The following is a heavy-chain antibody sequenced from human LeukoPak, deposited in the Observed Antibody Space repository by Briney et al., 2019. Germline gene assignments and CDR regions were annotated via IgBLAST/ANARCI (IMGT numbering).Heavy chain of an antibody. V-gene: IGHV1-2*02. D-gene: IGHD6-13*01. CDR3: AKGDSSSVPQKGPDY. CDR2: INPNSGGT. Sequence: ASVKVSCKASGYTFIDYYIHWVRQAPGQGLERMGWINPNSGGTNYAQKFQGRLTMTRDTSISTAYMELSRLRSDDTAVYYCAKGDSSSVPQKGPDYWGQGTLVTVSS. J-gene: IGHJ4*02. CDR1: GYTFIDYY.